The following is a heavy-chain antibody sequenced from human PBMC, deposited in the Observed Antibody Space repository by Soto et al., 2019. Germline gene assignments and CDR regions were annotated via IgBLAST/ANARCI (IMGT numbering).Heavy chain of an antibody. CDR2: IYYSGST. CDR1: GGSISSSSYY. CDR3: ARHCPPWGTSGVYYYMDV. D-gene: IGHD7-27*01. Sequence: QLQLQESGPGLMKPSETLSLTCTVSGGSISSSSYYWGWIRQPPGKGLEWIGSIYYSGSTYYNPSLKSRVTISVDTSKNQFSLKLSSVTAADTAVYYCARHCPPWGTSGVYYYMDVWGKGTTVTVSS. V-gene: IGHV4-39*01. J-gene: IGHJ6*03.